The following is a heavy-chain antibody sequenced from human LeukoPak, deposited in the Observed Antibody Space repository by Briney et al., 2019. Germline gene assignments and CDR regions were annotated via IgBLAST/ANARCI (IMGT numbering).Heavy chain of an antibody. V-gene: IGHV1-3*03. CDR3: ARPYSGYYYGGFDY. J-gene: IGHJ4*02. CDR1: GYTFTSYA. Sequence: GASVKVSCKASGYTFTSYAMHWVRQAPGQRLEWMGWINAGNGNTKYSQEFQGRVTMTRDTSISTAYMELSSLRSEDTAVYYCARPYSGYYYGGFDYWGQGTLVTVSS. D-gene: IGHD3-22*01. CDR2: INAGNGNT.